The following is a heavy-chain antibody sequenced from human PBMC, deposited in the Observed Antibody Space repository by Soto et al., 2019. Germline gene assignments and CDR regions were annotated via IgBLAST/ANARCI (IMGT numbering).Heavy chain of an antibody. J-gene: IGHJ6*04. D-gene: IGHD6-19*01. CDR2: KHQSGST. V-gene: IGHV4-4*02. Sequence: QVQLQESGPGLVKPSGTLSLTCGVSGDSINNGYWWTWVRQPPVQGLEWIGEKHQSGSTNSNLSLKSRVSISLDKSKNHFSLNLSSVTADDPAVYFCARSSGWWRLYCWGSGPTVTFSS. CDR3: ARSSGWWRLYC. CDR1: GDSINNGYW.